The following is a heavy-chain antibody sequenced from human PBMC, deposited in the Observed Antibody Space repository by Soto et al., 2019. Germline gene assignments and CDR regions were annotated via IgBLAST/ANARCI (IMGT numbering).Heavy chain of an antibody. CDR2: MNPNSGNA. D-gene: IGHD3-9*01. CDR3: ARGYDILTGYIKGFDV. J-gene: IGHJ6*02. Sequence: ASVKVSCKASGYTFTNYDINWVRQATGQGLEWMGWMNPNSGNAGYAQKFQGRVTMTRITSIGTAYMELSSLRSEDTAVYYCARGYDILTGYIKGFDVWGQGTTVTVSS. CDR1: GYTFTNYD. V-gene: IGHV1-8*01.